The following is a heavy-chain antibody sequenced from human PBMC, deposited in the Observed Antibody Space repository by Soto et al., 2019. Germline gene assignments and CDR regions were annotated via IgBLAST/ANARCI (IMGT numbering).Heavy chain of an antibody. CDR3: ARDLIGDDFWSGYPHYGMDV. CDR1: GGSISSSNW. V-gene: IGHV4-4*02. J-gene: IGHJ6*02. Sequence: QVQLQESGPGLVKPSGTLSLTCAVSGGSISSSNWWSWVRQPPGKGLEWIGEIYHSGSTNYNPSLKSRVTISVAKSKNQFSLKLSSVTAADTAVYYCARDLIGDDFWSGYPHYGMDVWGQGTTVTVSS. D-gene: IGHD3-3*01. CDR2: IYHSGST.